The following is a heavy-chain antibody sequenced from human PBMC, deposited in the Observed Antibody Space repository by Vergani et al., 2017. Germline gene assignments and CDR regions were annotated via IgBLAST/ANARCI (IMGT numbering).Heavy chain of an antibody. D-gene: IGHD3-9*01. Sequence: QVQLQQWGAGLLKPSETLSLTCAVYGGSFSGYYWSWIRQPPGKGLEWIGEINHSGSTNYNPSLKSRVTISVDTSKNQFSLKLSSVTAADTAVYDCGRGVSALTYYDSVTGYSGRPSRGAFDYWGQGTLVTVSS. J-gene: IGHJ4*02. V-gene: IGHV4-34*01. CDR3: GRGVSALTYYDSVTGYSGRPSRGAFDY. CDR1: GGSFSGYY. CDR2: INHSGST.